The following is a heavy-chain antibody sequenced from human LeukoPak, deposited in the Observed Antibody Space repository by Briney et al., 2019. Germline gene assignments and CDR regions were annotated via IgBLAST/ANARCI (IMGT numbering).Heavy chain of an antibody. D-gene: IGHD1-26*01. Sequence: GGSLRLSCAASGFTFSSYGMHWVRQAPGKGLEWVAVISYDGSNKYYADSVKGRFTISRDNSKNTLYLQMNSLRAEDTAVNYCAKGRGWEASYYYYYMDVWGKGTTVTISS. V-gene: IGHV3-30*18. CDR1: GFTFSSYG. J-gene: IGHJ6*03. CDR2: ISYDGSNK. CDR3: AKGRGWEASYYYYYMDV.